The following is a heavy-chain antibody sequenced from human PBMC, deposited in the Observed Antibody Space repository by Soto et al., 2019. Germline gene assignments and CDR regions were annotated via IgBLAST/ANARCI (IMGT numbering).Heavy chain of an antibody. D-gene: IGHD3-22*01. CDR2: ISSSSSTI. CDR3: ARTCEDYDSSGYLRGSYCDCGLVV. CDR1: GFTFSSYG. Sequence: EVQLVESGGGLVQPGGSLRLSCAASGFTFSSYGMNWVRQAPGKGLEWLSYISSSSSTIYYADSVKGRLTISRDNAKNSLSLQMNSLSDQDMAVYYCARTCEDYDSSGYLRGSYCDCGLVVWGQGTTVTVSS. V-gene: IGHV3-48*02. J-gene: IGHJ6*02.